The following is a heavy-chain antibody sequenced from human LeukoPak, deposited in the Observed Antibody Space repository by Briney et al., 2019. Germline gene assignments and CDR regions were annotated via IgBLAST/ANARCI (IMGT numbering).Heavy chain of an antibody. D-gene: IGHD2-21*01. CDR3: ARGRGDRYYYYYMDV. V-gene: IGHV1-8*03. Sequence: ASVKVSCKASGYTFTSYGISWVRQATGQGLEWMGWMNPNSGNTGYAQKFQGRVTITRNTSISTAYMELSSLRSEDTAVYYCARGRGDRYYYYYMDVWGKGTTVTVSS. CDR1: GYTFTSYG. J-gene: IGHJ6*03. CDR2: MNPNSGNT.